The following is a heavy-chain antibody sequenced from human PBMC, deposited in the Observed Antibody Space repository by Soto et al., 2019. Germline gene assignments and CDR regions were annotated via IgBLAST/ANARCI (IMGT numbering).Heavy chain of an antibody. V-gene: IGHV4-34*01. CDR2: INHSGST. CDR1: GGSFSGYY. CDR3: ARARGHYYDSSGYYGY. Sequence: SETLSLTCAVYGGSFSGYYWSWIRQPPGKGLEWIGEINHSGSTNYNPSLKSRVTISVDTSKNQFSLKLSSVTAADTAVYYCARARGHYYDSSGYYGYWGQGTLVTVSS. J-gene: IGHJ4*02. D-gene: IGHD3-22*01.